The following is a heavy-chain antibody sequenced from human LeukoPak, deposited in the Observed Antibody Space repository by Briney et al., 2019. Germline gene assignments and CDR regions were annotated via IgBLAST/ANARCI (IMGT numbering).Heavy chain of an antibody. CDR3: ARRRGYNNWFVP. J-gene: IGHJ5*02. D-gene: IGHD3-22*01. Sequence: SETLSLTCTVSGGSISSHYWSWIRQPPGKGLEWIGYIYYSGSTNYNPSLKSRVTISVDTSKNQLSLKLSSVTAADTAVYYCARRRGYNNWFVPWGQGTLVTVSS. CDR1: GGSISSHY. V-gene: IGHV4-59*11. CDR2: IYYSGST.